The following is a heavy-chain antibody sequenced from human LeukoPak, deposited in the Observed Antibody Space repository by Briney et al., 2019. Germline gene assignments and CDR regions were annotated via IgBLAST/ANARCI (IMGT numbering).Heavy chain of an antibody. CDR2: ISRSGGST. J-gene: IGHJ6*03. CDR1: GFSFSSYA. V-gene: IGHV3-23*01. Sequence: PGGSLRLSCAASGFSFSSYAMTWVRQAPGKGLEWVSTISRSGGSTYSADSVKGRFTISRDNSKNTLYLQMNSLRTEDTAVYYCAKDSGRFAVYYMDVWGKGTTVTISS. CDR3: AKDSGRFAVYYMDV. D-gene: IGHD3-10*01.